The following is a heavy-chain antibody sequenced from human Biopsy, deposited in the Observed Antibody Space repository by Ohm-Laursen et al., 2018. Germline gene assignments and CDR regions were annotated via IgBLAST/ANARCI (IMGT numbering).Heavy chain of an antibody. Sequence: LTCAASGFIFTTYTMNSVRQAPGEGLEWLSSIISRSSDIYYADSVKGRFTISRDNAKNSLYLQMNRLRAEDTAVYYCARGSFAPDFWGQGTLVTVSS. D-gene: IGHD2/OR15-2a*01. CDR1: GFIFTTYT. J-gene: IGHJ4*02. CDR3: ARGSFAPDF. V-gene: IGHV3-21*04. CDR2: IISRSSDI.